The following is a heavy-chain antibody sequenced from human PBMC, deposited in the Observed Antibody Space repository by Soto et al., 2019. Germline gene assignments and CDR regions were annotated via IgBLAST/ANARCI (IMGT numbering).Heavy chain of an antibody. V-gene: IGHV3-21*02. D-gene: IGHD3-10*01. Sequence: VQLVESGGGLVKPGGSLRLSCAVSGFSFIDYTMAWVRQTPGNGLEWVSSISSDGGYITYADSFKGRFTISRDDAKESLFLPLHSLRPEDTALYSCARNLGGSDRFDLWGKETLVTVSS. CDR1: GFSFIDYT. J-gene: IGHJ4*02. CDR2: ISSDGGYI. CDR3: ARNLGGSDRFDL.